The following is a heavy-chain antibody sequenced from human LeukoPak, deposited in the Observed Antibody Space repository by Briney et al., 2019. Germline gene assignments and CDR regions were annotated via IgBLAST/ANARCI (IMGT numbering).Heavy chain of an antibody. V-gene: IGHV4-34*01. CDR3: ARVYYYYMDV. CDR2: INHSGST. J-gene: IGHJ6*03. CDR1: GGSFSGYY. Sequence: KPSETLSLTCAVYGGSFSGYYWSWIRQPPGKGLEWIGEINHSGSTNYNPSLKSRVTISVDTSKNRFSLKLSSVTAADTAVYYCARVYYYYMDVWGKGTTVTVSS.